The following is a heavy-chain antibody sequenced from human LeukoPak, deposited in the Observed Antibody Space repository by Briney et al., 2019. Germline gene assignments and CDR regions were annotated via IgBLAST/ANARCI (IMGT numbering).Heavy chain of an antibody. CDR2: INAGNGNT. CDR1: GYTFTSYA. Sequence: RASVKVSCKASGYTFTSYAIHWVRQAPGQRLEWMGWINAGNGNTKYSQEFQGRVTITRDTSASTAYMELSSLRSEDMAVYYCAREYCSGGSCYRYYFDYWGQGTLVTVSS. D-gene: IGHD2-15*01. CDR3: AREYCSGGSCYRYYFDY. J-gene: IGHJ4*02. V-gene: IGHV1-3*03.